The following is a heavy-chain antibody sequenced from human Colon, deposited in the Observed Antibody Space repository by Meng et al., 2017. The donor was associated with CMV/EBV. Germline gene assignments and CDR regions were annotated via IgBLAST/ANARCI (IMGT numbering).Heavy chain of an antibody. CDR1: TFNNNA. Sequence: TFNNNAINWVRQAPGQGLEWMGSIAPILGVPNYAQKFQGKVTIAADKSTSTAYLELSSLTFEDTSIYFCARDCGGPGSGYYCSDYWGQGTLVTVSS. D-gene: IGHD3-3*01. J-gene: IGHJ4*02. V-gene: IGHV1-69*04. CDR2: IAPILGVP. CDR3: ARDCGGPGSGYYCSDY.